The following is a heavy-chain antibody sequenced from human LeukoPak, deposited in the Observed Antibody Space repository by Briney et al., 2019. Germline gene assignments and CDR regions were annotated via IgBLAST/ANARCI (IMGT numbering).Heavy chain of an antibody. CDR2: INPNSGGT. V-gene: IGHV1-2*02. CDR3: ARDCRGCPIVVPAAMDY. J-gene: IGHJ4*02. D-gene: IGHD2-2*01. CDR1: GYTFTGYY. Sequence: GASVKVSCKASGYTFTGYYMHWVRQAPGQGLEWMGWINPNSGGTNYAQKFQGRVTMTTDTSTSTAYMELRSLRSDDTAVYYCARDCRGCPIVVPAAMDYWGQGTLVTVSS.